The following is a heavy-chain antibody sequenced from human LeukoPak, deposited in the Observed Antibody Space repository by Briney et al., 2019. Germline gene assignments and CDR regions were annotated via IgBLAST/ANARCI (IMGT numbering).Heavy chain of an antibody. D-gene: IGHD4-17*01. J-gene: IGHJ3*02. CDR1: GYSISSDYY. V-gene: IGHV4-38-2*02. CDR3: ARVVDYGDYSFAFDI. Sequence: SETLSLTCTVSGYSISSDYYWGWIRQTPGKGLEWIGSVYHSGTTYHNPSLKSRVTMSVDTSKNQFSLTLSSVIVADTAVYYCARVVDYGDYSFAFDIWGQGTMVTVSS. CDR2: VYHSGTT.